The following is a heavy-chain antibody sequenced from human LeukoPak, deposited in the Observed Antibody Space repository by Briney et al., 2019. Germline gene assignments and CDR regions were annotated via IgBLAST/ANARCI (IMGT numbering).Heavy chain of an antibody. J-gene: IGHJ6*03. Sequence: GASVKVSCKASGYTFTGYYMHWVRQAPGQGLEWMGWINPNSGGTNYAQKFQGRVTMTRDTSISTAYMELSRLRSDDTAVYYCARKSSSSLQNYYYMDVWGKGTRSPSP. CDR2: INPNSGGT. D-gene: IGHD6-13*01. V-gene: IGHV1-2*02. CDR1: GYTFTGYY. CDR3: ARKSSSSLQNYYYMDV.